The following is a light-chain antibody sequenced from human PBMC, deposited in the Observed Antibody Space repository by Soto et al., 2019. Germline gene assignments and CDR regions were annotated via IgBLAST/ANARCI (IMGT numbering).Light chain of an antibody. CDR2: AIS. V-gene: IGKV3-20*01. J-gene: IGKJ1*01. CDR1: HTISSSY. CDR3: RQYVASSPLT. Sequence: IVLTQSPGTLSLSPGERATLSCRASHTISSSYLAWYQQKPGQAPRLLMYAISISATGIPDRWIGGRSGRAFSLTITRLVPEEVAVYYCRQYVASSPLTFGQGSKV.